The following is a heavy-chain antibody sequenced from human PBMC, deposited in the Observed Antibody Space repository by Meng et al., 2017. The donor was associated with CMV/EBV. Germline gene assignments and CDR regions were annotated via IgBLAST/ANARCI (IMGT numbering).Heavy chain of an antibody. Sequence: GGICSGYYWSWIRQPPAKKLEWSVGINHSGRSNYNPSLKNRVTISVDTSTNQFSLKLSSVTAAATAVYYCARSTIFGVVPGRYDYWGQGTLVTVSS. CDR1: GGICSGYY. J-gene: IGHJ4*02. D-gene: IGHD3-3*01. CDR2: INHSGRS. CDR3: ARSTIFGVVPGRYDY. V-gene: IGHV4-34*01.